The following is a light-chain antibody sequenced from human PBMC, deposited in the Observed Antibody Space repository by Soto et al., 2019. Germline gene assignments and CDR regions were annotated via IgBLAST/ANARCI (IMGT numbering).Light chain of an antibody. CDR1: QSISSW. CDR3: QQYNGYSGYT. V-gene: IGKV1-5*03. CDR2: QAS. J-gene: IGKJ2*01. Sequence: DIQMTQSPSTLSASVGDRVTITCRASQSISSWLAWYQQKPGKAPKLLIYQASSLESGVPSRFSGSGSGTEFTLTISSLQPDDFATYFCQQYNGYSGYTFGQGTKLEIK.